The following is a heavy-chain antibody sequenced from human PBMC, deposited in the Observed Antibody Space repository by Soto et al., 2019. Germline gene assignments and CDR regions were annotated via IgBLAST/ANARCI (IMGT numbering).Heavy chain of an antibody. V-gene: IGHV1-69*01. J-gene: IGHJ5*02. CDR1: GGTFSSYA. CDR3: ARWGERRELPFYWFDP. Sequence: QVQLVQSGAEVKKPGSSVKVSCKASGGTFSSYAISWVRQAPGQGLAWLGGIIPILGTANYAQKFQGRVTITADESTSTSYMEVSSLRSEDTAVYYCARWGERRELPFYWFDPWGQGTLVTVSS. D-gene: IGHD1-26*01. CDR2: IIPILGTA.